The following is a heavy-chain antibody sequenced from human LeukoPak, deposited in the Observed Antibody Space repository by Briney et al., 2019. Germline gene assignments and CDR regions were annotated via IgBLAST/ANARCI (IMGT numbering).Heavy chain of an antibody. CDR3: AKVLIRNWNDGPFDY. CDR1: GFTFDSFA. Sequence: GGSLRLSCAASGFTFDSFAMTWVRQAPGKGLEWVSVITGSGSGTYYADSVKGRFTISRDNSRSTLYLQMNSLRADDTAVYYCAKVLIRNWNDGPFDYWGQGTLVTVSS. V-gene: IGHV3-23*01. J-gene: IGHJ4*02. CDR2: ITGSGSGT. D-gene: IGHD1-1*01.